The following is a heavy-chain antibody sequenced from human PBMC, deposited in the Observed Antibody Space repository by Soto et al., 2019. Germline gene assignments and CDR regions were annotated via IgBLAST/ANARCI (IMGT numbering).Heavy chain of an antibody. V-gene: IGHV3-43*01. J-gene: IGHJ4*02. D-gene: IGHD3-9*01. CDR3: AKDSYDILTGQKRYFDS. Sequence: GGSRRRSCAASGFTFNSYSMHWVRQAPGKGLEWVSLISWDGGITYYGDSVKGRFTVSRDNSDNSLYLQMTSLRSDDTAFYYCAKDSYDILTGQKRYFDSWGQGTLVTVSS. CDR2: ISWDGGIT. CDR1: GFTFNSYS.